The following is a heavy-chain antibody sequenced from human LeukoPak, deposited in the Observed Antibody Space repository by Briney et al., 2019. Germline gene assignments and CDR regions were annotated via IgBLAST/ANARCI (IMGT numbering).Heavy chain of an antibody. V-gene: IGHV1-69*01. CDR2: IIPMFDTA. CDR1: GGTFSNYA. Sequence: ASVKVSCKASGGTFSNYAISWVRQAPGQGLEWMGGIIPMFDTADYAQNFQGTLTITADESTSTAYMELSSLRAEDTAVYYCARTSMTTVREWFDPWGQGTLVTVSS. D-gene: IGHD4-17*01. CDR3: ARTSMTTVREWFDP. J-gene: IGHJ5*02.